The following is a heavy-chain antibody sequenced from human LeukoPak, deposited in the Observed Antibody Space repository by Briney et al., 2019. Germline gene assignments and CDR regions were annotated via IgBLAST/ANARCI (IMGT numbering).Heavy chain of an antibody. V-gene: IGHV3-23*01. CDR3: AKEFPGIAAAGFDY. CDR1: GFTFSSYA. J-gene: IGHJ4*02. Sequence: GGSLRLSCAASGFTFSSYAMNWVRQAPEKGLEWVPGISGSGASTYYADSVKGRFTISRDNSKNTLYLQMNSLRAEDTAVYYCAKEFPGIAAAGFDYWGQGTLVTVSS. D-gene: IGHD6-13*01. CDR2: ISGSGAST.